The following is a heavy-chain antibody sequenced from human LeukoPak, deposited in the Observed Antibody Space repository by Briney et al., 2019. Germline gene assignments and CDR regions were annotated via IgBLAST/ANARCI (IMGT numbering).Heavy chain of an antibody. J-gene: IGHJ4*02. D-gene: IGHD3-10*01. CDR2: ITSGSTYM. V-gene: IGHV3-21*01. Sequence: GGSLRLSCAASGLTFSSSAMNWVRQAPGEGLEWVSSITSGSTYMFYADAVKGRFTISRDDAKNSLYLQMNDLRAEDTAVYYCATEIRAVQDLYYWGQGTLVTVSS. CDR3: ATEIRAVQDLYY. CDR1: GLTFSSSA.